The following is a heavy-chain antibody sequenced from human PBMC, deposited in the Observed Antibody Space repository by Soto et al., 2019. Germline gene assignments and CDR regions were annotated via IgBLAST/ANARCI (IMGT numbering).Heavy chain of an antibody. Sequence: ASVKVSCKVSGYTLTELSMHWVRQAPGKGLEWMGGFDPEDGETIYAQKFQGRVTMTEDTSTDTAYMELRSLRSDDTAVYYCARGVGYYGSGSYYNADYYGMDVWGQGTTVTVS. CDR1: GYTLTELS. D-gene: IGHD3-10*01. J-gene: IGHJ6*02. CDR3: ARGVGYYGSGSYYNADYYGMDV. CDR2: FDPEDGET. V-gene: IGHV1-24*01.